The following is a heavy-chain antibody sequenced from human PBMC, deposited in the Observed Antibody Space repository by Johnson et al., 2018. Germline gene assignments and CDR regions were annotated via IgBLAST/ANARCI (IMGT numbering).Heavy chain of an antibody. CDR1: GDSISSYY. Sequence: QVQLQESGPGLVKPSETLTLTCTVSGDSISSYYWSWIRQPPGKGLEWIGYTYYSATTKYNPSLKSRVTISVDTSTKQFSLRLISVTAADTAVYYCASRSGGNYYGLDVWGQGTTVTVSS. D-gene: IGHD6-19*01. CDR3: ASRSGGNYYGLDV. J-gene: IGHJ6*02. CDR2: TYYSATT. V-gene: IGHV4-59*01.